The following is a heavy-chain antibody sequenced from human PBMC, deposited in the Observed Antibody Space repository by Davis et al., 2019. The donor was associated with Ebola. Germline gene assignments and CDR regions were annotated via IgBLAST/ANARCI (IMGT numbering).Heavy chain of an antibody. CDR2: IYYSGST. V-gene: IGHV4-59*12. CDR1: GGSISSYY. D-gene: IGHD3-10*01. J-gene: IGHJ4*02. CDR3: ARDRGSGRNYFDY. Sequence: PSETLSLTCTVSGGSISSYYWSWIRQPPGKGLEWIGYIYYSGSTNYNPSLKSRVTISVDTSKNQFSLKLSSVTAADTAVYYCARDRGSGRNYFDYWGQGTLVTVSS.